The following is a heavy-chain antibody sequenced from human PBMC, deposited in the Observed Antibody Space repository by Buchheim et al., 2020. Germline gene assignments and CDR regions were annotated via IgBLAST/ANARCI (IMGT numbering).Heavy chain of an antibody. Sequence: EVRLVESGGGLVQPGGSLRLSCAASGFTFSNYWMHWVRQAPGKGPVWVSRINSDGGGMSYADSVKGRFTISRDNAKKKLYLQMNSLRAEDTAVYYCAAYSSGSWDWGQGTL. CDR1: GFTFSNYW. CDR3: AAYSSGSWD. D-gene: IGHD3-22*01. CDR2: INSDGGGM. J-gene: IGHJ4*02. V-gene: IGHV3-74*01.